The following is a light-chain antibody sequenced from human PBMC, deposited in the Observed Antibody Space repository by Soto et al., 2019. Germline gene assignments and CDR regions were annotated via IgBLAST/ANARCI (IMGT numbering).Light chain of an antibody. Sequence: QSVLTQPPSASGTPGQRVTISCSGSSSNIGSNTVNWYQQLPGTAPKLLIYSNNQRPSGVPDRFSGSKSGTSASLAISGLQSEDEAGYYCAAWDDSLNGNVIFGGGTKLTVL. CDR3: AAWDDSLNGNVI. CDR1: SSNIGSNT. V-gene: IGLV1-44*01. CDR2: SNN. J-gene: IGLJ2*01.